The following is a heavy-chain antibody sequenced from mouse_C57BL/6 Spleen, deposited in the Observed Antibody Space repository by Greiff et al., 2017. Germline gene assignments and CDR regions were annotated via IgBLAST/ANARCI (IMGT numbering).Heavy chain of an antibody. J-gene: IGHJ2*01. V-gene: IGHV1-15*01. CDR3: TRGALTGTADY. CDR1: GYTFTDYE. Sequence: VQLQQSGAELVRPGASVTLSCKASGYTFTDYEMHWVKQTPLHGLEWIGAIDPETGGPAYNQKFKGKAILTADKSSSTAYMELRSLTSEDSAVYYCTRGALTGTADYWGQGTTLTVSS. D-gene: IGHD4-1*01. CDR2: IDPETGGP.